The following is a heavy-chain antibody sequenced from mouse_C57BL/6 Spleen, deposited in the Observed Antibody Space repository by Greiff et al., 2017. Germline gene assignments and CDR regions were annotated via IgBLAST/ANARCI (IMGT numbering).Heavy chain of an antibody. Sequence: QVQLQQSGPGLVQPSQSLSISCTASGFSLTSYGVHWVRQSPGKGLEWLGVIWSGGSTDYNAAFISRLSSSKDKSKNKVFFKMNSLQADDTAVYYGARELGRGYYAMDYWGQGTSVTVSS. J-gene: IGHJ4*01. D-gene: IGHD4-1*01. CDR3: ARELGRGYYAMDY. V-gene: IGHV2-2*01. CDR2: IWSGGST. CDR1: GFSLTSYG.